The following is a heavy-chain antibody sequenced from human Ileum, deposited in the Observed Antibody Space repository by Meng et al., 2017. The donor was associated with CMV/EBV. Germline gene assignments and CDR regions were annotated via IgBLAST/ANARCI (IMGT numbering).Heavy chain of an antibody. CDR3: AREVDVDGAVPQKGGYYYDY. J-gene: IGHJ4*02. Sequence: QVPLQGPGRGLLSPSQPLPLTCSVSGGALRGYYWGGIRQPGGKGLEWIGRIYVSVSTDYNPSLKSRATMSVDTSKKQFSLRLTSVTAADTAVYFCAREVDVDGAVPQKGGYYYDYWGQGILVTVSS. V-gene: IGHV4-4*07. D-gene: IGHD3-3*01. CDR2: IYVSVST. CDR1: GGALRGYY.